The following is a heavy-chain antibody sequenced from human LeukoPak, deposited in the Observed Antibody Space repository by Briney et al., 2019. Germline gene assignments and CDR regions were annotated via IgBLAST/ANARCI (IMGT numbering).Heavy chain of an antibody. CDR1: GFTFSSYG. D-gene: IGHD3-22*01. Sequence: GGSLRLSCAASGFTFSSYGMHWVRQAPGKGLEWVAFIRYDGSNKNYADSVKGRFTISRDNSKNTLYLQMNSLRAEDTAVYYCAKGVVRYYFDYWGQGTLVTVSS. J-gene: IGHJ4*02. CDR3: AKGVVRYYFDY. CDR2: IRYDGSNK. V-gene: IGHV3-30*02.